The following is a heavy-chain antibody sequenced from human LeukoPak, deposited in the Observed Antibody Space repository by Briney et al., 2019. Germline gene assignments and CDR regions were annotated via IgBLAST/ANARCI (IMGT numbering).Heavy chain of an antibody. CDR2: INHSGST. Sequence: MTSETLSLTCTVSGGSISSSSYYWGWIRQPPGKGLEWIGEINHSGSTNYNPSLKSRVTISVDTSKNQFSLKLSSVTAADTAVYYCARGGGYDFWSGYTKYNWFDPWGQGTLVTVSS. J-gene: IGHJ5*02. D-gene: IGHD3-3*01. CDR3: ARGGGYDFWSGYTKYNWFDP. CDR1: GGSISSSSYY. V-gene: IGHV4-39*07.